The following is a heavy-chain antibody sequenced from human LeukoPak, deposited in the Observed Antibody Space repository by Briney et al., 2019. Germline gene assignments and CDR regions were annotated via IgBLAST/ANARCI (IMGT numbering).Heavy chain of an antibody. J-gene: IGHJ4*02. CDR2: VNPNIVDT. Sequence: GASVRVCCKASGDTFKRYDINWVRQATGQGVEWMGWVNPNIVDTGYAQKFQGRVTITRNTSISTAYMELSSLRSEDTAVYYCARWPRGYEPDYWGQGTLVTVSS. D-gene: IGHD5-12*01. V-gene: IGHV1-8*03. CDR1: GDTFKRYD. CDR3: ARWPRGYEPDY.